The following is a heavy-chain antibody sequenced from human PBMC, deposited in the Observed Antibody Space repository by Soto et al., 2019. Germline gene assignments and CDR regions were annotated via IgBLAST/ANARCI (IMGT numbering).Heavy chain of an antibody. Sequence: PSETLSLTCTVSGDSVSSDSYFWTWIRQPPGKGLEWIAYISYTGDTNYNTSLKSRVTISVDTSKNQFSLKLSSVTAADTAVYYCARGGTSQDYWGQGTLVT. CDR2: ISYTGDT. J-gene: IGHJ4*02. CDR1: GDSVSSDSYF. V-gene: IGHV4-61*01. CDR3: ARGGTSQDY.